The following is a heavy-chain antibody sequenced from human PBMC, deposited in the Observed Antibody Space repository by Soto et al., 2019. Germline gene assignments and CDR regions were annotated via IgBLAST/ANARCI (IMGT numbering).Heavy chain of an antibody. Sequence: QVQLQESGPGLVKPSQTLSLTCTVSGGSISSGDYYWSWIRQPPGKGLEWIGYIYYSGSTYYKSSLKSRVTISIDTSKNQFSLKLSSVTAADTAVYYCARKGWPDVFDIWGQGAMVTVSS. V-gene: IGHV4-30-4*01. CDR3: ARKGWPDVFDI. J-gene: IGHJ3*02. CDR2: IYYSGST. CDR1: GGSISSGDYY.